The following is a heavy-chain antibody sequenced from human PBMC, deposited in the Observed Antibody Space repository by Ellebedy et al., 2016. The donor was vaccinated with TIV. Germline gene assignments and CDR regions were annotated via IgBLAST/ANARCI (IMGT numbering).Heavy chain of an antibody. D-gene: IGHD5-12*01. CDR1: GYSFTSYW. V-gene: IGHV5-10-1*01. CDR3: ARPGRSGYDPIDY. J-gene: IGHJ4*02. Sequence: ASVKVSCKGSGYSFTSYWISWVRQMPGKGLEWMGRIDPSDSYTNYSPSFQGHVTISADKSISTAYLQWSSLKASDTAMYYCARPGRSGYDPIDYWGQGTLVTVPS. CDR2: IDPSDSYT.